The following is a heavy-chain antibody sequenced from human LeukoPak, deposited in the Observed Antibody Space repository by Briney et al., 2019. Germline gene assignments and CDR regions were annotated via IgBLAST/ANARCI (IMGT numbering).Heavy chain of an antibody. CDR2: INHSGTT. CDR3: ARGVQSHYYDSSGYGRYFDS. J-gene: IGHJ4*02. V-gene: IGHV4-34*01. D-gene: IGHD3-22*01. CDR1: GGTFSGYY. Sequence: SETLSLTCAVYGGTFSGYYWSWLRQFPGKGLEWIGEINHSGTTNQKPSLKSRFAISADTSKNQFSLRFTSVNAADTAIYYCARGVQSHYYDSSGYGRYFDSWGQGTPVTVSS.